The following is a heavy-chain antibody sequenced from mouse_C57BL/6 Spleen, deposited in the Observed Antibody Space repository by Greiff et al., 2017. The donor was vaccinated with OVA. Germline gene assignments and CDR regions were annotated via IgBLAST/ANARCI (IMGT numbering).Heavy chain of an antibody. CDR3: ARFSGTYFDV. D-gene: IGHD4-1*01. J-gene: IGHJ1*03. V-gene: IGHV5-6*01. CDR2: ISSGGSYT. CDR1: GFTFSSYG. Sequence: EVQLVESGGDLVKPGGSLKLSCAASGFTFSSYGMSWVRQTPDKRLEWVATISSGGSYTYYPDSVKGRFTISRDNAKNTLYLQMSSLKSEDTAMYYCARFSGTYFDVWGTGTTVTVSS.